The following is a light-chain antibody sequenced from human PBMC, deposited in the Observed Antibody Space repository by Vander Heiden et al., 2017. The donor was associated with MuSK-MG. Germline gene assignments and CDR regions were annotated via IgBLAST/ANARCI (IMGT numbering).Light chain of an antibody. CDR1: ELGDRY. CDR3: QAWDT. J-gene: IGLJ2*01. Sequence: SYELTQPPSVSVSPGQTASITCSGDELGDRYASWYQQKPGQSPVLVIYQDTKRPSGIPERFSGSNSGNTASRTIRGTQAMDEADYDGQAWDTFGGGTKLTVL. V-gene: IGLV3-1*01. CDR2: QDT.